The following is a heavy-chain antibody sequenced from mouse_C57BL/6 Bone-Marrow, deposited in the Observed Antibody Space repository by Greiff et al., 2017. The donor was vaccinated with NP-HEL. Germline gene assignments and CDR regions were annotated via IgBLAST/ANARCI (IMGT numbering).Heavy chain of an antibody. CDR2: IDPSDSYT. J-gene: IGHJ1*03. V-gene: IGHV1-59*01. CDR1: GYTFTSYW. Sequence: QVQLQQPGAELVRPGTSVKLSCEASGYTFTSYWMHWVKQRPGQGLEWIGVIDPSDSYTNYIQKFKGKATLTVDTSSSTAYMQLSSLTSEDSAVYYCASPYGSSFHWYFDVWGTGTTVTVSS. D-gene: IGHD1-1*01. CDR3: ASPYGSSFHWYFDV.